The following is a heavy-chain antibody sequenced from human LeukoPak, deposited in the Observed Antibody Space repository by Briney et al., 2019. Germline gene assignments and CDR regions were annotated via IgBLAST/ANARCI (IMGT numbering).Heavy chain of an antibody. CDR2: ISSSSSAI. J-gene: IGHJ5*02. Sequence: GGSLRLSCVASGFSFSIYNMTWVRQAPGKGLEWVSYISSSSSAIYYADSVKGRFTISRDNAKNSLYLQMNSLRDEDTAVYYCARGLTVVTPSWFDPWGHGTLVTVSS. CDR3: ARGLTVVTPSWFDP. CDR1: GFSFSIYN. V-gene: IGHV3-48*02. D-gene: IGHD3-22*01.